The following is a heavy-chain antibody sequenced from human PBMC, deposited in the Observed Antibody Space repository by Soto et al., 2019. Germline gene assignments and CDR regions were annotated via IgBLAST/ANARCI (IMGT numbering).Heavy chain of an antibody. D-gene: IGHD4-4*01. CDR3: ARPLWRDDYNWGYFDL. CDR2: ISYDGSNK. V-gene: IGHV3-30-3*01. CDR1: GFTFSSYA. Sequence: QVPLVESGGGVVQPGRSLRLSCAASGFTFSSYAIHWVRQAPGKGLEWVAVISYDGSNKYYADPVKGRFTISRDNSKNTLYLQMNSLRLEDTAVYYCARPLWRDDYNWGYFDLWGRGTLVTVSS. J-gene: IGHJ2*01.